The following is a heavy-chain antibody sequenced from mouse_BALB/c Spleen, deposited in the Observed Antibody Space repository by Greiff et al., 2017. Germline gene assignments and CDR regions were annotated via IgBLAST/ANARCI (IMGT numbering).Heavy chain of an antibody. D-gene: IGHD1-1*01. V-gene: IGHV2-9*02. CDR3: ARDRSPLLLYAMDY. CDR2: IWAGGST. Sequence: QVQLKQSGPGLVAPSQSLSITCTVSGFSLTSYGVHWVRQPPGKGLEWLGVIWAGGSTNYNSALMSRLSISKDNSKSQVFLKMNSLQTDDTAMYYCARDRSPLLLYAMDYWGQGTSVTVSS. J-gene: IGHJ4*01. CDR1: GFSLTSYG.